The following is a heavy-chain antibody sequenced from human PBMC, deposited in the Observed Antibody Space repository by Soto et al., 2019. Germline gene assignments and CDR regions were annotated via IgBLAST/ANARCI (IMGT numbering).Heavy chain of an antibody. V-gene: IGHV4-31*03. J-gene: IGHJ5*02. CDR3: ARDRGYSGWFDP. CDR1: GGSISSGGYY. Sequence: SETLSLTCTVSGGSISSGGYYWSWIRQHPGKGLEWIGYIYYSGSTYYNPSLKSRVTISVDTSKNQFSLKLSSVTAADTAVYYCARDRGYSGWFDPWGQGTLVTVSS. CDR2: IYYSGST. D-gene: IGHD2-21*01.